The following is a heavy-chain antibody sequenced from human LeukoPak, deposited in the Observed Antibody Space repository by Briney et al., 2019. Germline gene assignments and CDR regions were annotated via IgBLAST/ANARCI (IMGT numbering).Heavy chain of an antibody. V-gene: IGHV3-30*04. J-gene: IGHJ4*02. Sequence: GRSLRLSCAASGFTFSSYAMHWVRQAPGKGLEWVAVISYDGSNKYYADSVKGRFTISRDNSKNTLCLQMNSLRAEDTAVYYCARAPSSRAPNFDYWGQGTLVTVSS. CDR2: ISYDGSNK. D-gene: IGHD2-15*01. CDR1: GFTFSSYA. CDR3: ARAPSSRAPNFDY.